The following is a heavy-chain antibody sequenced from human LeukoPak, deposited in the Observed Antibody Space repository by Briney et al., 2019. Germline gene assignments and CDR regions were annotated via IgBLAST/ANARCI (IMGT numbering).Heavy chain of an antibody. CDR3: AKHATEGGSSSTSSWDY. J-gene: IGHJ4*02. CDR1: GFTFSSYA. D-gene: IGHD2-2*01. CDR2: MSGSGATT. V-gene: IGHV3-23*01. Sequence: PGGSLRLSCAASGFTFSSYAVSWVRQAPGKGLEWVSTMSGSGATTYYADSVKGRFIISRDNSKNTLFLQMHSLRAEDTAIYYCAKHATEGGSSSTSSWDYWGQGTLVTVSS.